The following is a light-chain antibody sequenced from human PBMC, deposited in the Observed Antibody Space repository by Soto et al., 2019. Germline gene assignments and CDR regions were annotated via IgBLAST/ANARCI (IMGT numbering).Light chain of an antibody. CDR2: YIS. J-gene: IGKJ5*01. V-gene: IGKV3D-15*01. CDR1: QSAGNF. Sequence: EIVMTQSRATLSVSPGETASLSCRASQSAGNFLAWYKQKPGQAPRLLSYYISTRATGIPARFSGSGSGTEFTLTINSLQSEDSEVYYCQQHNQWPITFGQGTRLEIK. CDR3: QQHNQWPIT.